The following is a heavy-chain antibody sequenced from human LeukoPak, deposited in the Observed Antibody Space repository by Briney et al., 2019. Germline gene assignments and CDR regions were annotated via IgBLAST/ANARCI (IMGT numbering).Heavy chain of an antibody. CDR1: GFTFSSYG. J-gene: IGHJ4*02. CDR2: IWYDGSNK. Sequence: GRSLRLSCAASGFTFSSYGMHWVRQAPGKGLEWVAVIWYDGSNKYYADSVKGRFTISRDNSKNTLYLQMNSLRAEDTAVYYCARDKDSSSWYYFDYWGQGTLSPSPQ. CDR3: ARDKDSSSWYYFDY. V-gene: IGHV3-33*01. D-gene: IGHD6-13*01.